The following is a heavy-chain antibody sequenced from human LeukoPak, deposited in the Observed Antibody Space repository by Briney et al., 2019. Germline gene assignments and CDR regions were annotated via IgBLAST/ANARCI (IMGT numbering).Heavy chain of an antibody. CDR1: GYTFTSYG. Sequence: ASVKVSCXASGYTFTSYGISWVRQAPGQGLEWMGWISAYNGNTNYAQELQGRVTMTTDTSTSTAYMELRSLRSDDTAVYYCARGRGITGTTPLDYWGQGTLVTVSS. CDR2: ISAYNGNT. CDR3: ARGRGITGTTPLDY. V-gene: IGHV1-18*01. J-gene: IGHJ4*02. D-gene: IGHD1-20*01.